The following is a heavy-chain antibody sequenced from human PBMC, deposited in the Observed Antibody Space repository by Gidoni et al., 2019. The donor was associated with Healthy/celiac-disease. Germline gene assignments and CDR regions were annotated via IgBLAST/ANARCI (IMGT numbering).Heavy chain of an antibody. CDR1: GFTFSSYW. J-gene: IGHJ6*02. Sequence: EVQLVESGGGLVQPGGSLRLSCAASGFTFSSYWMHWVRQAPGKGLVWVSRINSDGSSTSYADSVKGRFTISRDNAKNTLYLQMNSLRAEDTAVYYCARDQEEQLVHWYYGMDVWGQGTTVTVSS. V-gene: IGHV3-74*01. CDR2: INSDGSST. CDR3: ARDQEEQLVHWYYGMDV. D-gene: IGHD6-6*01.